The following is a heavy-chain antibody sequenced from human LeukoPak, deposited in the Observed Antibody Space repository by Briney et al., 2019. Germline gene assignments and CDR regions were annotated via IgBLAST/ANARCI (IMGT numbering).Heavy chain of an antibody. Sequence: PGGSLRLSCAASGFTFSDYYMSWIRQAPGKGLEWVSYIRTSGTYTNTAGSVKGRLTIYRDNAKKSLHLQTNSRRAEGTPGYYCVRGGVSIGWYGSYFDYWGEGTLVTVSS. CDR2: IRTSGTYT. D-gene: IGHD6-19*01. J-gene: IGHJ4*02. V-gene: IGHV3-11*05. CDR3: VRGGVSIGWYGSYFDY. CDR1: GFTFSDYY.